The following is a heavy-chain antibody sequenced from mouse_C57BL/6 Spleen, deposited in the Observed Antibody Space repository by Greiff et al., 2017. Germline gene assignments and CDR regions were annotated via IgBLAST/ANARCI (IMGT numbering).Heavy chain of an antibody. CDR2: ISYDGSN. V-gene: IGHV3-6*01. CDR3: ARAEDYDYAFDY. J-gene: IGHJ2*01. Sequence: EVKLMESGPGLVKPSQSLSLTCSVTGYSITSGYYWNWIRQFPGNKLEWMGYISYDGSNNYNPSLKNRISITRDTSKNQFFLKLNSVTTEDTATYYCARAEDYDYAFDYWGQGTTLTVSS. CDR1: GYSITSGYY. D-gene: IGHD2-4*01.